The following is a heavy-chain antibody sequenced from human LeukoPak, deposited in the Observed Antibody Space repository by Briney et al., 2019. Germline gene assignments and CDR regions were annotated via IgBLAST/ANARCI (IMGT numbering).Heavy chain of an antibody. J-gene: IGHJ6*03. Sequence: SETLSLTCTVSGGSISSRSYYWGWIRQPPGKGLEWIGSIYYSGSTYYNPSLQSRVTISVDTSKNQFSLKLNSVTAADTAVYYCASFYCSGGSCYQYFSYYYMDIWGKGTTVTISS. CDR1: GGSISSRSYY. V-gene: IGHV4-39*01. CDR3: ASFYCSGGSCYQYFSYYYMDI. D-gene: IGHD2-15*01. CDR2: IYYSGST.